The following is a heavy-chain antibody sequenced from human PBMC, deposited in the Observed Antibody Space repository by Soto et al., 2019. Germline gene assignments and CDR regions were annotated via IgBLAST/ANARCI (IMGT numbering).Heavy chain of an antibody. J-gene: IGHJ5*02. D-gene: IGHD2-21*01. V-gene: IGHV3-21*01. CDR1: GFTFSSYS. Sequence: EVQLVESGGGLVKPGGSLRLSCAASGFTFSSYSMNWVRQAPGKGLEWVSTISSRNNDMYYVDSVKGRFTISRDNARNSVYLQMNSLRADDTAVYYCARDFNGGCCGAWGQGTLVTFSS. CDR3: ARDFNGGCCGA. CDR2: ISSRNNDM.